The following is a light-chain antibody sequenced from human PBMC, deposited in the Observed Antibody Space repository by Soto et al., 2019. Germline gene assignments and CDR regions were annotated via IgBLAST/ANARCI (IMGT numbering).Light chain of an antibody. Sequence: DIQMTQSPSSLSAALGDRVTITCRASQGINNYLAWYQQKPGKVPKLLIYAASTLQSGVPSRFSGSVSGTDFTLTISSLQPEDVATDYCQKYNSAPWTFGQGTKVDIK. CDR2: AAS. J-gene: IGKJ1*01. CDR3: QKYNSAPWT. CDR1: QGINNY. V-gene: IGKV1-27*01.